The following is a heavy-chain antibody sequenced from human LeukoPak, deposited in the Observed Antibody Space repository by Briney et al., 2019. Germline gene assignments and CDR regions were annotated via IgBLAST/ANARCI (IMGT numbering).Heavy chain of an antibody. D-gene: IGHD3-3*01. CDR1: GYSISSCYY. J-gene: IGHJ5*02. CDR3: ARDIRDDFWSGYYARRWFDP. CDR2: IYHSGST. Sequence: SETLSLTCAVSGYSISSCYYWGWIRQPPGKGLEWIGSIYHSGSTYYNPSLKSRVTISVDTSKNQFSLKQSSVTAADTAVYYCARDIRDDFWSGYYARRWFDPWGQGTLVTVSS. V-gene: IGHV4-38-2*02.